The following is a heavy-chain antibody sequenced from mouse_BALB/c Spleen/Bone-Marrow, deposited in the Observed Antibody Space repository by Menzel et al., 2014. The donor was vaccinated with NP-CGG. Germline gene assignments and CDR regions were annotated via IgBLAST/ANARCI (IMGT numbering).Heavy chain of an antibody. V-gene: IGHV4-1*02. Sequence: EVQLVESGGGLVQPGGSLKLSCAASGFAFSRYWMSWVRQAPGKGLEWIGEINPDSSTINYTPSLKDKFIISRDNAKNKLYLQKSKVRAEDAALYCGRRLGYYGYFNYWGQGTSLTVSS. CDR1: GFAFSRYW. D-gene: IGHD2-3*01. CDR3: RRLGYYGYFNY. CDR2: INPDSSTI. J-gene: IGHJ2*02.